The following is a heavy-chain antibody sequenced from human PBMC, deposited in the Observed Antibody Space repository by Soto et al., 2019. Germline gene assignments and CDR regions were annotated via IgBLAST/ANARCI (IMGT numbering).Heavy chain of an antibody. CDR1: GGSLSSSN. CDR2: ISGRGDDT. J-gene: IGHJ4*02. D-gene: IGHD6-19*01. CDR3: ASDSSAWPNYFDS. V-gene: IGHV3-23*01. Sequence: LSLTCAVSGGSLSSSNWWSWVRQAPGKGLEWVSAISGRGDDTYYADSVKGRFTISRDNSKNTVNLQMNSLRAEDTAVYYCASDSSAWPNYFDSWGLGTMVTVSS.